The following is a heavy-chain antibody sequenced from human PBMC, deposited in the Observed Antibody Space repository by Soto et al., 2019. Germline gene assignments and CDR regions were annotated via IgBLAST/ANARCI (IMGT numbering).Heavy chain of an antibody. Sequence: SETLSLTCAVYGGSFSGYYWSWIRQPPGKGLEWIGEINHSGSTNYNPSLKSRVTISVDTSKNQFSLKLSSVTAADTAVDYCARVRRSGYCSSTSCYRSSGWFDPWGQGTLVTVSS. V-gene: IGHV4-34*01. CDR2: INHSGST. CDR1: GGSFSGYY. J-gene: IGHJ5*02. CDR3: ARVRRSGYCSSTSCYRSSGWFDP. D-gene: IGHD2-2*02.